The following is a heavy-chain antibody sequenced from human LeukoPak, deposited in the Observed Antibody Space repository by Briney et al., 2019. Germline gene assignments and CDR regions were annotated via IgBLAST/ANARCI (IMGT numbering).Heavy chain of an antibody. CDR2: IIPIFGTA. J-gene: IGHJ4*02. CDR3: ASATYSSSWTSAY. CDR1: GGTFSSYA. Sequence: SVKVSCKASGGTFSSYAISWVRQAPGQGLEWMGGIIPIFGTANYAQKFQGRVTITADKSTSTAYMELSSLRSEDTAVYYCASATYSSSWTSAYWGQGTLVTVSS. V-gene: IGHV1-69*06. D-gene: IGHD6-13*01.